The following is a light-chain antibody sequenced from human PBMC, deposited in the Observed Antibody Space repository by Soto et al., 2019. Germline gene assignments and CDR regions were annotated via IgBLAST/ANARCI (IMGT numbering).Light chain of an antibody. CDR3: CSYAGSSYYV. J-gene: IGLJ1*01. Sequence: QSALTQPASVSGSPEQSITISCTGTSSDVGAYNLVSWYQQHPGKAPRLIIYEDSKRPSGISPRFSGSKSDNTASLTISGLRAEDEAHYHCCSYAGSSYYVFGSGTKLTVL. V-gene: IGLV2-23*01. CDR1: SSDVGAYNL. CDR2: EDS.